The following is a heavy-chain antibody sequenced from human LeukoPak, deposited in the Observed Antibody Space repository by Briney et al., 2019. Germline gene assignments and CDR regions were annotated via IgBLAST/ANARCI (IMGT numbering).Heavy chain of an antibody. CDR3: AKDSRDGYNHFDY. CDR1: GFTFSSYA. D-gene: IGHD5-24*01. CDR2: ISGSGGST. J-gene: IGHJ4*02. Sequence: SGGSLRLSCAASGFTFSSYAMSWVRQAPGKGLEWVSAISGSGGSTYYADSVKGRFTISRDNSKNTLYLQMNSLRAEDTAVYYCAKDSRDGYNHFDYWGQGTLVTVSS. V-gene: IGHV3-23*01.